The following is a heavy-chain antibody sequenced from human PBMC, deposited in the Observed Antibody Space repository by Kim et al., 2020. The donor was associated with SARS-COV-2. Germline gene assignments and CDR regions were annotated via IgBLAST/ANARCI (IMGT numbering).Heavy chain of an antibody. J-gene: IGHJ3*01. V-gene: IGHV1-46*02. CDR1: GYSFNTYF. D-gene: IGHD1-7*01. Sequence: ASVKVSCKASGYSFNTYFLHWVRQAPGQGLEWIGMINASDFHGRYARKFQGRVIMSRDLSTRTFYMEMTSLTSEDTATYFCARDRSGTPIGSAYDVWGQGTTVNVSS. CDR3: ARDRSGTPIGSAYDV. CDR2: INASDFHG.